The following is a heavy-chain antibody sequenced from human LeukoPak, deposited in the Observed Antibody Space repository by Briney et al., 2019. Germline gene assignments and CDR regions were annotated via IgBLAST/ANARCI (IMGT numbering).Heavy chain of an antibody. J-gene: IGHJ6*03. V-gene: IGHV4-39*07. CDR2: INYYGST. Sequence: SETLSLTCTVSGASMTFTHYYWVWVRQPPGKGLEWIGTINYYGSTYYNPSLKSRVTISVDTSKNQFSLKLSSVTAADTAVYYCARVVVTMASMGYYYYYMDVWGKGTTVTISS. CDR3: ARVVVTMASMGYYYYYMDV. CDR1: GASMTFTHYY. D-gene: IGHD3-10*01.